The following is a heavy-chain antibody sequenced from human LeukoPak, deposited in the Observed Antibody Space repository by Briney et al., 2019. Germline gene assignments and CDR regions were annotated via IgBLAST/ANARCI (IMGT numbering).Heavy chain of an antibody. V-gene: IGHV1-18*01. CDR2: ISAHNGNT. D-gene: IGHD4-23*01. CDR1: GYIFTRYG. J-gene: IGHJ4*02. Sequence: ASVKVSCKASGYIFTRYGVSWVRQAPGQGLEWMGWISAHNGNTNYAQKLQGRLTMTTDRTTNTVYMELRSLRSDDTAMYYCAGDPDYGGNSGELDYWGQGTLVTVSS. CDR3: AGDPDYGGNSGELDY.